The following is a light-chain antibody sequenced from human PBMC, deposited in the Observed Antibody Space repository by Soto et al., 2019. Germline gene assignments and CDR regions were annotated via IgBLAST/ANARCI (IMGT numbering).Light chain of an antibody. CDR1: QTISSS. J-gene: IGKJ3*01. CDR2: DAS. V-gene: IGKV1-5*01. Sequence: DIQMTQSPSTLFASVGDRVTITCRASQTISSSLAWYQHKPGKAPKLLIFDASTLQTGVPSRFSGGGFGTEFTLTITGLQPDDFATYYCQQYNSYSTFGPGTKVDIK. CDR3: QQYNSYST.